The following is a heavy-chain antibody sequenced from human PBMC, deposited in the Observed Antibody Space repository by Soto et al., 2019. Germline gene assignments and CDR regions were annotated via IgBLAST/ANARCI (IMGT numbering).Heavy chain of an antibody. Sequence: VGSLRLSCAASGFTFSIFAMSWVRQSPGKGLEWVSTISGSGGSTYYADAVKGRFTISRDNSMGTLYLQMKSLRVEDTAIYYCAKEVSLGSTVDLGYWGQGALVTVSS. J-gene: IGHJ4*02. D-gene: IGHD7-27*01. V-gene: IGHV3-23*01. CDR1: GFTFSIFA. CDR2: ISGSGGST. CDR3: AKEVSLGSTVDLGY.